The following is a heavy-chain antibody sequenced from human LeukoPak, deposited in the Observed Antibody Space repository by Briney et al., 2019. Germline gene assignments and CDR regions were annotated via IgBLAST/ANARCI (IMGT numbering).Heavy chain of an antibody. V-gene: IGHV3-30*18. CDR3: AKVLFRGAQKWELIDY. D-gene: IGHD1-26*01. CDR2: ISYDGSNK. CDR1: GFTFSSYG. J-gene: IGHJ4*02. Sequence: GGSLRLSCAASGFTFSSYGMHWVRQAPGKGLEWVAVISYDGSNKYYADSVKGRFTISRDNSKNTLYLQMSSLRAEDTAVYYCAKVLFRGAQKWELIDYWGQGTLVTVSS.